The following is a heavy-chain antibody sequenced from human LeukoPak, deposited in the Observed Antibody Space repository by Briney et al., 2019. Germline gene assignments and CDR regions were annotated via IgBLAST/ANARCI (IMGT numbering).Heavy chain of an antibody. CDR1: GFTFSSYA. D-gene: IGHD3-10*01. V-gene: IGHV3-23*01. J-gene: IGHJ4*02. Sequence: GGSLRLSCAASGFTFSSYAMRWVRQAPGKGLEWVSAISGSGGGTYYAASVKGRFTISRDNSKNTLYLQMNSLRAEDTAVYYCAKWGAASGSYHVDDWGQRTLVTVSS. CDR2: ISGSGGGT. CDR3: AKWGAASGSYHVDD.